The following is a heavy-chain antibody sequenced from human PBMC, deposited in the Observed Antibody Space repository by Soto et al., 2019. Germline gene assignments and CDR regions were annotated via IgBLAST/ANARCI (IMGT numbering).Heavy chain of an antibody. J-gene: IGHJ6*02. CDR3: LHSRCAGDCLQSYSSHYYYGMDV. CDR1: GFSLSTGGMG. Sequence: SGPTLVNPTQTLTLTCTFSGFSLSTGGMGVDWIRQPPGKTLEWLALIYWDDDKRCSPSLKSRLTIAKDTSKNQVVLTMTNMDPVDTATYYFLHSRCAGDCLQSYSSHYYYGMDVWGQGT. V-gene: IGHV2-5*02. CDR2: IYWDDDK. D-gene: IGHD2-21*02.